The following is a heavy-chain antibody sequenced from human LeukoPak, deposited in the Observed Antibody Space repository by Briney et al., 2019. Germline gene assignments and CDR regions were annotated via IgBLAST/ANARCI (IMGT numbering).Heavy chain of an antibody. CDR2: ISGSGGST. Sequence: GGSLRLSCAASGFTFSSYAMSWVRQAPGKGLEWVSAISGSGGSTYYADSVKGRFTISRDNSKSTLYLQMNSLRAEDTAVYYCATSLGYCSSTSCYWALYYYYGMDVWGQGTTVTVSS. V-gene: IGHV3-23*01. CDR1: GFTFSSYA. D-gene: IGHD2-2*01. J-gene: IGHJ6*02. CDR3: ATSLGYCSSTSCYWALYYYYGMDV.